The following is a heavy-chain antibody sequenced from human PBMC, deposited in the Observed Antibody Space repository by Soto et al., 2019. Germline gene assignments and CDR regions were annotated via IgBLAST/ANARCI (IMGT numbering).Heavy chain of an antibody. Sequence: GGSLRLSCAASGFTFSRYGMHWVRQAPGKGLDWVAAISYDGSNKYYIDSVKGRFTISRDNSKNTLYLQMNSLRAEDMAVYYCAREQGDAFDIWGQGTMVTVSS. CDR3: AREQGDAFDI. J-gene: IGHJ3*02. CDR2: ISYDGSNK. CDR1: GFTFSRYG. V-gene: IGHV3-30-3*01.